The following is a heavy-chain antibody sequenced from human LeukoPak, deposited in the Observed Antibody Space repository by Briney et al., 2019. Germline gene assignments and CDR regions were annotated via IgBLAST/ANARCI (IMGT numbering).Heavy chain of an antibody. Sequence: GGSLRLSCAASGFTFSGFWMSWVRQAPGKGLGWVANINQDGSEKKYVDSVKGRFTISRDNSKNTLYLQMNSLRAEDTAVYYCARDTYPGLAAAGINYWGQGTLVTVSS. CDR2: INQDGSEK. CDR3: ARDTYPGLAAAGINY. V-gene: IGHV3-7*01. D-gene: IGHD6-13*01. J-gene: IGHJ4*02. CDR1: GFTFSGFW.